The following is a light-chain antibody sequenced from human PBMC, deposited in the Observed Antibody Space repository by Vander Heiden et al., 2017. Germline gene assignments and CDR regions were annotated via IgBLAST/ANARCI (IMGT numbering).Light chain of an antibody. CDR2: KAS. CDR1: HSINSW. V-gene: IGKV1-5*03. Sequence: DIQMTQSPSTLSASVGDRVTTTCRASHSINSWLAWYQQKPGKAPNILIYKASSLQSGAPSRFSGSGSGTDFTLTISSLQSEDFATYYYHHYANYPLTFGGGTKVELK. CDR3: HHYANYPLT. J-gene: IGKJ4*01.